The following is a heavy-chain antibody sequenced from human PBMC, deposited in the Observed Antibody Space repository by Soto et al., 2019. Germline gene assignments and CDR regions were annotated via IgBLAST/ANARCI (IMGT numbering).Heavy chain of an antibody. D-gene: IGHD6-13*01. J-gene: IGHJ4*02. CDR3: ARTLGGSSSPY. CDR1: GFTFSSYW. Sequence: GGSLRLSCAASGFTFSSYWMHWVRQAPGKGLMWVSRINSDGSSTSYADSVKGRFTISRDNAKNTLYLQMNSLRAEDTAVYYCARTLGGSSSPYWGQGTLVTVSS. CDR2: INSDGSST. V-gene: IGHV3-74*01.